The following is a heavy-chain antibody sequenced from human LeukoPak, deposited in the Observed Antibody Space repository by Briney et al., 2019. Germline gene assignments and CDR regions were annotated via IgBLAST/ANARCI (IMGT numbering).Heavy chain of an antibody. J-gene: IGHJ4*02. CDR3: ARDPLGGSYSDY. CDR1: GGSVTSHY. V-gene: IGHV4-59*02. Sequence: SETLSLTCTVSGGSVTSHYWSWIRQPPGEGLEWIGYISYSGSSSYNPSLRSRVTMSLDTSKNQFSLEPSSVSAADTAVYYCARDPLGGSYSDYWGPGTLVTVSS. D-gene: IGHD1-26*01. CDR2: ISYSGSS.